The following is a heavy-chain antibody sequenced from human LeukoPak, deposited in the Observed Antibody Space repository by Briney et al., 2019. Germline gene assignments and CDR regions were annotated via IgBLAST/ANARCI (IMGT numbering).Heavy chain of an antibody. CDR2: IIPILGIA. CDR1: GGTFSSYA. D-gene: IGHD3-22*01. J-gene: IGHJ4*02. V-gene: IGHV1-69*04. Sequence: GSSVKVSCKASGGTFSSYAISWARQAPGQGLEWMGRIIPILGIANYAQKFQGRVTITADKSTSTAYMELSSLRSEDTAVYYCARILGRSYDSSGYYGDYWGQGTLVSVSS. CDR3: ARILGRSYDSSGYYGDY.